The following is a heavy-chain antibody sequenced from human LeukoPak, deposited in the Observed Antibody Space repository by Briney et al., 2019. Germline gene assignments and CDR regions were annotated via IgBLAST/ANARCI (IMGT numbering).Heavy chain of an antibody. Sequence: PGGSLRLSCAASGFTFSSYALTWVRQAPGEGLQWVSTISGGSGTTYYADSVKGRFTISRDNSKNTLYLQMNSLRAEDTAVYYCAKDYVSGNGIWYFDIWGRGTLVTVSS. CDR2: ISGGSGTT. J-gene: IGHJ2*01. CDR3: AKDYVSGNGIWYFDI. CDR1: GFTFSSYA. D-gene: IGHD3-10*01. V-gene: IGHV3-23*01.